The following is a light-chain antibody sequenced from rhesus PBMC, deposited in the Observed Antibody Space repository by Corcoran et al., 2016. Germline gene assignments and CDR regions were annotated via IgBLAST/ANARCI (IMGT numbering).Light chain of an antibody. CDR1: KSVGSS. CDR2: DTS. J-gene: IGKJ1*01. Sequence: QVSLTQSPATLSLSPGERATLSCRASKSVGSSLAWYRPKPGQAPRLIIYDTSQRATGTPNRFIGSGAGTDFTLTISSLEPEDFVVYYCQKYKTSPWTFGPGTRVEI. CDR3: QKYKTSPWT. V-gene: IGKV3-53*01.